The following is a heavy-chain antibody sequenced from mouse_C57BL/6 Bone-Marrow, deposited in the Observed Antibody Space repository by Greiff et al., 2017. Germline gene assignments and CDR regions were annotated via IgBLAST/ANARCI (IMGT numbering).Heavy chain of an antibody. Sequence: EVKLMESGPGLVKPSQSLSLTCSVTGYSITSGYYWNWIRQFPGNKLEWMGYISYDGSNNYNPSLKNRISITRDPSKNQFFLKLNSVTTGDTATYNCARRRGGRGDYWGQGTTLTVSS. CDR1: GYSITSGYY. CDR2: ISYDGSN. V-gene: IGHV3-6*01. CDR3: ARRRGGRGDY. J-gene: IGHJ2*01.